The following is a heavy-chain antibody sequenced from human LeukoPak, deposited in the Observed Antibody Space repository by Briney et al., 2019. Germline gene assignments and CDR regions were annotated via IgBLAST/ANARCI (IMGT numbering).Heavy chain of an antibody. D-gene: IGHD3-10*01. J-gene: IGHJ4*02. CDR1: GFTFSSYD. Sequence: GGPLRLSCAASGFTFSSYDMSWVRQAPGKGLEWVSAISGSGGRTYYAGSVKGRFTISRDNSKNTLYLQMNSLRAEDTAVYYCAKDFIHYGPPYYYWGQGTLVTVSS. V-gene: IGHV3-23*01. CDR3: AKDFIHYGPPYYY. CDR2: ISGSGGRT.